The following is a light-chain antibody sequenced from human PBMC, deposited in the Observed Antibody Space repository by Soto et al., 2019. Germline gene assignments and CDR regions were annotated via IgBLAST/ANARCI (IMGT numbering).Light chain of an antibody. CDR3: QHTDSTPQT. V-gene: IGKV1-39*01. CDR2: AAS. CDR1: QSIRNY. J-gene: IGKJ1*01. Sequence: DIQMTQSPSSLSASVGDRVTISCRASQSIRNYVSWYQQKPGTAPKLLIRAASTLQSGVPSSFSGSGSGTDFTLTISSLQIEDFATYFCQHTDSTPQTFGQGTNVEI.